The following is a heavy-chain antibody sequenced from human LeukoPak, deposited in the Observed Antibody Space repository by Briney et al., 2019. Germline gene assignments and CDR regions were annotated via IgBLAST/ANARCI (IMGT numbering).Heavy chain of an antibody. J-gene: IGHJ4*02. V-gene: IGHV1-69*04. CDR1: GGTFSSYA. D-gene: IGHD5-24*01. Sequence: SVKVSCKASGGTFSSYAISWVRQAPGQGLEWMGRIIPIFGIANYAQRFQGRVTITADKSTSTAYMELSSLRSEDTAVYYCARDGYNPTPLRDWGQGTLVTVSS. CDR2: IIPIFGIA. CDR3: ARDGYNPTPLRD.